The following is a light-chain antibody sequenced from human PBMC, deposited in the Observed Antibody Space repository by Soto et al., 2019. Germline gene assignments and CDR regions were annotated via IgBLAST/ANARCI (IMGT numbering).Light chain of an antibody. Sequence: IQLTQSPSSRSASLGDRVTGTCRASQGIGTYLFWYQQKSGKAPTVLIYASSTLQTGVPSRFSGSGSGTDFSLTISSLHPEDVATYYCQQVDSYPRTFGQGTKVDIK. V-gene: IGKV1-9*01. J-gene: IGKJ1*01. CDR3: QQVDSYPRT. CDR2: ASS. CDR1: QGIGTY.